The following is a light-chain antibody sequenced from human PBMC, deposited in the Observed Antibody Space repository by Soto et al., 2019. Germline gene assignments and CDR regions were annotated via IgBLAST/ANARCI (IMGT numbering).Light chain of an antibody. V-gene: IGLV1-40*01. CDR1: SSNIGAGYY. CDR3: QAHDSRLSGGV. J-gene: IGLJ3*02. Sequence: QSVLTQPPSVSGAPGQRVTISCTGTSSNIGAGYYVHWYQQLPGTAPKLLIYGNSNGPSEYYNLFSGSKSGTLAALAITGLQAEDEADYYCQAHDSRLSGGVFGGGTKLTVL. CDR2: GNS.